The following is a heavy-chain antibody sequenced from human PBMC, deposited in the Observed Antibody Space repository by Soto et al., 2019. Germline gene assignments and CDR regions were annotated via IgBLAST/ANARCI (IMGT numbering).Heavy chain of an antibody. D-gene: IGHD6-6*01. V-gene: IGHV4-39*01. Sequence: SETLSLTCTVSGGSISSSSYYWGWIRQPPGKGLEWIGSIYYSGSTYYNPSLKSRVTISVDTSKNQFSLKLSSVTAADTAVYYCARQRPDFYSSSSHAMDVWGKGTTVTVSS. CDR2: IYYSGST. J-gene: IGHJ6*03. CDR1: GGSISSSSYY. CDR3: ARQRPDFYSSSSHAMDV.